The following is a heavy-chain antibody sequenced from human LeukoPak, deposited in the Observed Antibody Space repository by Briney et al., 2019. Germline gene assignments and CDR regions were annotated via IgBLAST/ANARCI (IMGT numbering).Heavy chain of an antibody. CDR2: INHSGST. CDR3: ARVRDWWYQPPGRWFDP. CDR1: GGSFSGYY. Sequence: PSETLSLTCAVYGGSFSGYYWRWIRQPPGKGLEWIGEINHSGSTNYNPSLKSRVTISVDTSKNQFSLKLSSVTAADTAVYYCARVRDWWYQPPGRWFDPWGQGTLVTVSS. D-gene: IGHD2-15*01. J-gene: IGHJ5*02. V-gene: IGHV4-34*01.